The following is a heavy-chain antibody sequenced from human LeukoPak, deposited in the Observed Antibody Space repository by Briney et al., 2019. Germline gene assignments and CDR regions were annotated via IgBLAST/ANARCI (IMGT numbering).Heavy chain of an antibody. CDR2: IYGGGST. D-gene: IGHD6-19*01. CDR3: ARDLASSSGWEFDY. J-gene: IGHJ4*02. Sequence: WXRQTXXXGXEWVSLIYGGGSTYYADSVKGRFTISRDNSKNTLYLQMNSLRAEDTAVYYCARDLASSSGWEFDYWGQGTLVTVSS. V-gene: IGHV3-53*01.